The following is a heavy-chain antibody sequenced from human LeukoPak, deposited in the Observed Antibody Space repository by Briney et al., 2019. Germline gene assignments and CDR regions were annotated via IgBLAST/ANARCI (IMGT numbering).Heavy chain of an antibody. CDR1: GGSISSSSYY. CDR2: IYYSGST. Sequence: PSETLSLTCTVSGGSISSSSYYWGWIRQPPGTGLEWLGSIYYSGSTYYNPSLKSRVTISVDTSKNQFSLKLSSVTAADTAVYYCARHEWPYYYDGQINGGSDYWGQGTLVTVSS. V-gene: IGHV4-39*01. CDR3: ARHEWPYYYDGQINGGSDY. J-gene: IGHJ4*02. D-gene: IGHD3-22*01.